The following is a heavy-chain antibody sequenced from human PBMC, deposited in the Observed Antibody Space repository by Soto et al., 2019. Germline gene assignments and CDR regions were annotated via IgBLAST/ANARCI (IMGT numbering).Heavy chain of an antibody. CDR1: GFTFSSYS. J-gene: IGHJ4*02. V-gene: IGHV3-21*01. D-gene: IGHD2-2*01. Sequence: AGSLRLSCAASGFTFSSYSMNWVRQAPGKGLEWVSSISSSSSYIYYADSVKGRFTISRDNAKNSLYLQMNSLRAEDTAVYYCARDLSSPVSGLFDHRGQGTLVTVP. CDR2: ISSSSSYI. CDR3: ARDLSSPVSGLFDH.